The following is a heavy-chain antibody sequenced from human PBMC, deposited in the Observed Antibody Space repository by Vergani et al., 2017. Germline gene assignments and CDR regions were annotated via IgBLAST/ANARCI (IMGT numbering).Heavy chain of an antibody. CDR1: GDSISSGVYY. CDR3: ARMGGYDEGDAFRIGYFDS. V-gene: IGHV4-61*02. J-gene: IGHJ4*02. D-gene: IGHD3-22*01. Sequence: QVQLQESGPGLVKPSQTLSLTCSVSGDSISSGVYYWSWIRQPAGKGLEWIGRIYTSESTNYNPSLKSRVTMSVDTSKNQFSLKLNSVTAADTAMYYCARMGGYDEGDAFRIGYFDSWGPGILVTVSS. CDR2: IYTSEST.